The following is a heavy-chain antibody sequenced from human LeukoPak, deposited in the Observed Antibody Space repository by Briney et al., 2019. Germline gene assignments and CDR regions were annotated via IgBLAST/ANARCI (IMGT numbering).Heavy chain of an antibody. J-gene: IGHJ4*02. CDR1: GDSINSLDL. CDR3: AGLVGRYSSGLYYYYFDY. D-gene: IGHD3-22*01. CDR2: MYLSGTT. V-gene: IGHV4-4*02. Sequence: SSGALSLTCTVSGDSINSLDLWSWVRQPPGKGLEWIGEMYLSGTTHSNPSVKSRVTISIDKSKNQFFLNLSSVTAADTAVYYCAGLVGRYSSGLYYYYFDYWGQGTLVTVSS.